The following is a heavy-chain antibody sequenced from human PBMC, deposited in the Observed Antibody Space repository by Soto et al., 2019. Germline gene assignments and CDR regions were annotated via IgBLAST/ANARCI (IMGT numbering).Heavy chain of an antibody. V-gene: IGHV5-51*01. CDR2: IYPGDSDT. CDR1: GYSFTSYW. CDR3: ARHYSNEKAARPPSLLDI. Sequence: PGESLKISCKGSGYSFTSYWIGWVRQMPGKGLEWMGIIYPGDSDTRYSPSFQGQVTISADKSISTAYLQWSSLKASDTAMYYCARHYSNEKAARPPSLLDIWGQGTTVIVSS. D-gene: IGHD4-4*01. J-gene: IGHJ6*02.